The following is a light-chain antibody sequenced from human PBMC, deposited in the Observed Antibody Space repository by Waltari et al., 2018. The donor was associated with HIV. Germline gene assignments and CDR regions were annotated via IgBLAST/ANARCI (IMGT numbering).Light chain of an antibody. Sequence: QSALTQPPSASGSPGQSVTISCTGTSSDIGGYNYVSWYQQHPGKAPKLMIYEVSKRPSGVPDRFSGSKSGNTASLTVSGLQAEDEADYYCSSYTSGSVVFGGGTKLTVL. J-gene: IGLJ2*01. CDR2: EVS. V-gene: IGLV2-8*01. CDR1: SSDIGGYNY. CDR3: SSYTSGSVV.